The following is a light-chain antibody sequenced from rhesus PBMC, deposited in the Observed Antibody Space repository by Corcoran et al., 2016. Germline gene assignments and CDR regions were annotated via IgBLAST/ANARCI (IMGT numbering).Light chain of an antibody. CDR3: QQSHSNPYS. Sequence: DIQMSQSPSSLSASVGDRVTVSCRASQDIRSYLNWYQQKPGKAPKLLIYYSDSVPSGVPSRFSGSGSGTDFTLTSSRLQPDDFATYFCQQSHSNPYSLGQGTKVEMK. CDR1: QDIRSY. J-gene: IGKJ2*01. CDR2: YSD. V-gene: IGKV1-32*02.